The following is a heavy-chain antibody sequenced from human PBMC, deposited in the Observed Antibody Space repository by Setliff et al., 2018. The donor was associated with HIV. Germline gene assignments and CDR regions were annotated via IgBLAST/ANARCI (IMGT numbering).Heavy chain of an antibody. CDR3: AKDGQRVGYGSDFDY. CDR1: GFTFSSYA. CDR2: IPYDETDK. V-gene: IGHV3-30*04. J-gene: IGHJ4*02. D-gene: IGHD6-25*01. Sequence: GGSLRLSCAASGFTFSSYAMHWVRQSPGKGLEWMAVIPYDETDKYYADSVKGRFTISRDNSKNMLYLQMNSLRAEDTAVYYCAKDGQRVGYGSDFDYWGQGTLVTVSS.